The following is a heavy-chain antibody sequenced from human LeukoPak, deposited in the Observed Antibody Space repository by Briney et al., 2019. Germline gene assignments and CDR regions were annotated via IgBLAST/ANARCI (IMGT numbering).Heavy chain of an antibody. Sequence: SATLFLPCTVSGGSIINYYWGGIRQPPGKGLEWIGNIYYSGSTYYNESLERGVTISIDTAKNQFSLKLNSVTAADTAMYYCAKSGGYGLIDYWGQGTLVTVSS. CDR1: GGSIINYY. D-gene: IGHD1-26*01. V-gene: IGHV4-59*04. J-gene: IGHJ4*02. CDR2: IYYSGST. CDR3: AKSGGYGLIDY.